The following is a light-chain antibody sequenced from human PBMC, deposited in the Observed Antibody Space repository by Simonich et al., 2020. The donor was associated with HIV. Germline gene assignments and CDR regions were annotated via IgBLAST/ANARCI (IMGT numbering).Light chain of an antibody. V-gene: IGLV3-27*01. CDR3: SSAAYNNRV. CDR2: RDI. CDR1: VLAKKY. J-gene: IGLJ3*02. Sequence: SYELTQPSSVSVSPGQTARITGPGDVLAKKYARWFQQKPGQAPVVMIYRDIEWPSGIPKRFSGSRSGTPVTLTSSGDQVEDEADYYCSSAAYNNRVFGGGTKLTVL.